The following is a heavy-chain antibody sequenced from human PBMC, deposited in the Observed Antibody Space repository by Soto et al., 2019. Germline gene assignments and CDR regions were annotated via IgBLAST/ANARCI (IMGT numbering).Heavy chain of an antibody. CDR3: AKDLEDYYGSGNYPDY. CDR2: ISGSGGST. V-gene: IGHV3-23*01. CDR1: GFTFSSYG. D-gene: IGHD3-10*01. Sequence: GGSLRLSCAASGFTFSSYGRSWVRQAPGKGLEWVSAISGSGGSTYYADSVKGRFTISRDNSKNTLYLQMNSLRAEDTAVYYCAKDLEDYYGSGNYPDYWGQGTLVTVSS. J-gene: IGHJ4*02.